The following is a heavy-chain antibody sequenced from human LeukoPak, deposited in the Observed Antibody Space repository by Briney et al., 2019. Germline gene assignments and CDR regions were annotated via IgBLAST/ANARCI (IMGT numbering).Heavy chain of an antibody. CDR3: ALGQGRSRYDYFDY. CDR2: IIPIFGTA. V-gene: IGHV1-69*06. D-gene: IGHD5-12*01. J-gene: IGHJ4*02. Sequence: ASVKVSCKASGGTFSSYAISWVRQAPGQGLEWMGGIIPIFGTANYAQKFQGRVTITADKSTSTAYMELSSLRSEDTAVYYCALGQGRSRYDYFDYRGQGTLVTVSS. CDR1: GGTFSSYA.